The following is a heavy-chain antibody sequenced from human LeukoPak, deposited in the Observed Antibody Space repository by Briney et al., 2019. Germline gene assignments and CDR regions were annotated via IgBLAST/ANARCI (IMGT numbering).Heavy chain of an antibody. J-gene: IGHJ5*02. V-gene: IGHV3-64*04. CDR1: GFTFRDYP. Sequence: GGSLRLSCSASGFTFRDYPIHWVRQAPGEGLQYVSAISSAGGTTYYADSVRGRFTISRDNAKNTLYLQMNSLRVEDTAVYYCARSDWFDPWGQGTLVIVPS. CDR2: ISSAGGTT. CDR3: ARSDWFDP.